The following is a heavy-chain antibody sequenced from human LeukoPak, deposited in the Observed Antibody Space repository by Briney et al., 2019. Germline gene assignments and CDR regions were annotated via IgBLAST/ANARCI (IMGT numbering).Heavy chain of an antibody. Sequence: PSETLSLTCTVSGGSISSGGYYWSWIRQHPGKGLEWIGYIYYSGSTYYNPSLKSRVTISVDTSKNQFSLKLSSVTAADTAVYYCARLNYYDIPHYFYFYMDVWGKGTTVTVSS. D-gene: IGHD3-22*01. CDR2: IYYSGST. CDR3: ARLNYYDIPHYFYFYMDV. V-gene: IGHV4-31*03. CDR1: GGSISSGGYY. J-gene: IGHJ6*03.